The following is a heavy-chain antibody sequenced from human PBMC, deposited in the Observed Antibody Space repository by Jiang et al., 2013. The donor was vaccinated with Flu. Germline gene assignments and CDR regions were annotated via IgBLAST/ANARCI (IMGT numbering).Heavy chain of an antibody. J-gene: IGHJ5*02. D-gene: IGHD3-10*01. CDR1: GGSISSTSYY. CDR2: IYYSGNT. CDR3: ARTGNWFDP. V-gene: IGHV4-39*07. Sequence: GLVKPSETLSLTCTVSGGSISSTSYYWTWIRQPPGKGLEWIGNIYYSGNTYYNPSLKSRVTISVDTSKNQFSLKLSSVTAADTAVYYCARTGNWFDPWGQGTLVTVSS.